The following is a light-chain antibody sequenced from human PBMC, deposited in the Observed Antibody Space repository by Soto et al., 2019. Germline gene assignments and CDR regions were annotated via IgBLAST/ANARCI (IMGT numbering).Light chain of an antibody. CDR3: QQYYTVPFI. CDR1: QSLLYSSNNLDY. CDR2: WAS. V-gene: IGKV4-1*01. Sequence: DIVMTQSPDSLAVSLGETVTINCRSGQSLLYSSNNLDYLAWYQQKPGQPPKLLVYWASTRESGVPDRFSGSGSGTDFNLTITSLQAEDVAVYYCQQYYTVPFIFCPGTKVEI. J-gene: IGKJ3*01.